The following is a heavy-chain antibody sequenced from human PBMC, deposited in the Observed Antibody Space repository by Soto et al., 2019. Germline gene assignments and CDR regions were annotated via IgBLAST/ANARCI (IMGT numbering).Heavy chain of an antibody. J-gene: IGHJ5*02. CDR3: AAGPSITMIGSS. Sequence: ASVKVSCKASGFTFTSSAVQWVRQARGQRLEWIGWIVVGSGNTNYAQKFQGRVTITRDMSTSTAYMELSSLRSEDTAVYYCAAGPSITMIGSSWGQGTLVTDSS. D-gene: IGHD3-22*01. CDR1: GFTFTSSA. V-gene: IGHV1-58*01. CDR2: IVVGSGNT.